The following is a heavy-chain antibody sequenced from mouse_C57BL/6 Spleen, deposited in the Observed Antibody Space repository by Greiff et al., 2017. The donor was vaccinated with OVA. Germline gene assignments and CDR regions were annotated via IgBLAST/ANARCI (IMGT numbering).Heavy chain of an antibody. Sequence: VQLQQSGAELVRPGASVTLSCKASGYTFTDYEMHWVKQTPVHGLEWIGAIDPETGGTASNPKFKGKAILTADKSSSTAYMELRSLSSEDSAVYYCTREGLRLAYWGQVTLFTVSA. V-gene: IGHV1-15*01. CDR2: IDPETGGT. J-gene: IGHJ3*01. D-gene: IGHD2-4*01. CDR1: GYTFTDYE. CDR3: TREGLRLAY.